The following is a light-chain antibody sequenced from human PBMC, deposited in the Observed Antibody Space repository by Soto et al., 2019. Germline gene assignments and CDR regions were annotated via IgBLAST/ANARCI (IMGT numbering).Light chain of an antibody. CDR1: QSISSY. CDR3: QQSYSTSWR. Sequence: DIQLTQSPSSLSASVGDRVTNTCRASQSISSYLNWYQQKPGKAPKLLIYAASSLQSGVPSRFSGSGSGTDFTLTISSLQPEDFATYYCQQSYSTSWRFGQGTKVDIK. CDR2: AAS. V-gene: IGKV1-39*01. J-gene: IGKJ1*01.